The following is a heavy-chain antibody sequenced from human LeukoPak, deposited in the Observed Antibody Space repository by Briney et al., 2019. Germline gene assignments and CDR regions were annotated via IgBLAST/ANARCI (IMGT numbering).Heavy chain of an antibody. CDR2: IYYSGST. CDR1: GVSISSHY. Sequence: PSETLSLTCTVSGVSISSHYWSWIRQPPGKGLEWIGYIYYSGSTNYNPSLKSRVTISVDTSKNQFSLKLSSVTAADTAVYYCASFPQYYYYYYMDVWGKGTTVTVSS. V-gene: IGHV4-59*11. J-gene: IGHJ6*03. CDR3: ASFPQYYYYYYMDV.